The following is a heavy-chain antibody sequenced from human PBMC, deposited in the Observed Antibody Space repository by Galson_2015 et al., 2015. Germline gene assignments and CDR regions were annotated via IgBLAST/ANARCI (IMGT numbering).Heavy chain of an antibody. V-gene: IGHV3-23*01. CDR2: VGSSGGST. CDR1: GSTSRRHA. J-gene: IGHJ4*02. Sequence: SVRLSCAASGSTSRRHAMSWARHAPGKGLEPVSGVGSSGGSTYADSVKGRFTISRDNSKNTLYLQMDSLRADDTAVYYCANPGYSSSGYYWGQGTLVTVSS. D-gene: IGHD6-6*01. CDR3: ANPGYSSSGYY.